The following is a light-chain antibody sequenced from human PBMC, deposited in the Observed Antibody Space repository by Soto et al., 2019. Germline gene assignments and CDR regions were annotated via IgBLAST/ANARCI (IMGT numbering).Light chain of an antibody. CDR2: GAS. CDR3: QQYNNWPRT. Sequence: ILMTQSPTTLSVSPGLRSTLPCRASQSVSSNLAWYQQKPGQAPRILIYGASTRATGIPARFSGSGYGTEFSLTISSLQSEDFAVYYCQQYNNWPRTFGQGTKVDIK. J-gene: IGKJ1*01. CDR1: QSVSSN. V-gene: IGKV3-15*01.